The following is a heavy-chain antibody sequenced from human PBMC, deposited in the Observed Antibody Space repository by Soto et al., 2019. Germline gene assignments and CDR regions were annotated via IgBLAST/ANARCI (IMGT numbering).Heavy chain of an antibody. V-gene: IGHV3-23*01. CDR1: GFTFSSYA. CDR3: TTDLDGPRFDP. Sequence: GSLRLSCAASGFTFSSYAMSWVRQAPGKGLEWVSAISGSGGSTYYADSVKGRFTISRDDSKNTLYLQMNSLKTEDTAVYYCTTDLDGPRFDPWGQGTLVTVSS. CDR2: ISGSGGST. J-gene: IGHJ5*02.